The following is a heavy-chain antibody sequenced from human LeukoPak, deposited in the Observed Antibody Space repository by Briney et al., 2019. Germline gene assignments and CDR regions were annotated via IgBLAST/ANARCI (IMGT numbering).Heavy chain of an antibody. CDR2: INSDGSST. D-gene: IGHD6-13*01. CDR3: AREGRVRSSWYSYYYYGMDV. Sequence: GGSLRLSCAASGFTFSTYWMHWVRQAPGKGLVWVSRINSDGSSTSYADSVKGRFTISRDNAKNTLYLQMNSLRAEDTAVYYCAREGRVRSSWYSYYYYGMDVWGQGTTVTVSS. CDR1: GFTFSTYW. J-gene: IGHJ6*02. V-gene: IGHV3-74*01.